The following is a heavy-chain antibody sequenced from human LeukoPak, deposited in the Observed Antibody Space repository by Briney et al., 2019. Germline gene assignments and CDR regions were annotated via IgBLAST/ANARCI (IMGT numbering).Heavy chain of an antibody. CDR2: INPNSGGT. CDR1: GYTFTGYY. V-gene: IGHV1-2*02. Sequence: GASVKVSCKASGYTFTGYYMHWVRQAPGQGLEWMGWINPNSGGTNYAQKFQGRVTMTRDTSISTAYMELSRLRSDDTAVYYCARAKSKGYYYDSSGPYYFDYWGQGTLVTVSS. J-gene: IGHJ4*02. CDR3: ARAKSKGYYYDSSGPYYFDY. D-gene: IGHD3-22*01.